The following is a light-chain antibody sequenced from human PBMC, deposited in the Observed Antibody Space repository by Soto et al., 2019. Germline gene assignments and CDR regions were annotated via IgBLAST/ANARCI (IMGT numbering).Light chain of an antibody. CDR2: DAS. Sequence: DIQMTQSPSTLSASVGDRVSITCRASQSISSWLAWYQQKPGKAPKLLISDASSLESGVPSRFSRDRSGTEFTRTINSLHPEDVATDFCQQFSSYWTFGQGTRVEIK. V-gene: IGKV1-5*01. CDR3: QQFSSYWT. J-gene: IGKJ1*01. CDR1: QSISSW.